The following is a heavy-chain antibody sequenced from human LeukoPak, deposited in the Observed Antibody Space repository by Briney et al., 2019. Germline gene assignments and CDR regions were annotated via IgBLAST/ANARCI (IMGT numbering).Heavy chain of an antibody. V-gene: IGHV3-23*01. D-gene: IGHD2-21*01. CDR1: GFTFSSYG. CDR3: AKDRRQNVVIATYYFDY. J-gene: IGHJ4*02. Sequence: GGSLRLSCAASGFTFSSYGMSWVRQAPGKGLEWVSAISGSGGSTYYADSVKGRFTISRDNSKNTVYLQMNSLRDEDTAVYYCAKDRRQNVVIATYYFDYWGQGTLVTVHS. CDR2: ISGSGGST.